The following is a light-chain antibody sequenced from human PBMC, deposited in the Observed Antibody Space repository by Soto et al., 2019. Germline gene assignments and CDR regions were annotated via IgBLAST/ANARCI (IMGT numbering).Light chain of an antibody. Sequence: QSALTQPPSASGSPGQSVTISCSGSSSDVGHSSFISWYQQHPGKGPKLIIYEVSKRPSGVPDRLSGSKSGNTASLSVSGLQDEDESDYFCNAQADNGKHVFGTGTKLTVL. V-gene: IGLV2-8*01. J-gene: IGLJ1*01. CDR1: SSDVGHSSF. CDR3: NAQADNGKHV. CDR2: EVS.